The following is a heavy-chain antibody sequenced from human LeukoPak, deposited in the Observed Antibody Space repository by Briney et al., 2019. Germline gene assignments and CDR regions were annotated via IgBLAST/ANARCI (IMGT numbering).Heavy chain of an antibody. D-gene: IGHD2-15*01. CDR1: GGSFSGYY. CDR3: ARHRRYCSGGSCKDYYGMDV. J-gene: IGHJ6*04. Sequence: SETLSLTCAVYGGSFSGYYWSWIRQPPGKGLEWIGEINHSGSTNYNPSLKSRVTISVDTSKNQFSLKLSSVTAADTAVHYCARHRRYCSGGSCKDYYGMDVWGKGTTVTVSS. V-gene: IGHV4-34*01. CDR2: INHSGST.